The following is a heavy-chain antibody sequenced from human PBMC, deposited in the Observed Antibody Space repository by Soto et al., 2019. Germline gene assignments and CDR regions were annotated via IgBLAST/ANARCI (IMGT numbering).Heavy chain of an antibody. Sequence: SVKVSCKASGGTFSSCAISWVRQAPGRGLEWMGGIIPIFGTANYAQKFQGRVTITADESTSTAYMELSSLRSEDTAVYYCARDPGIVVVVAAKLNYYYGMDVWGQGTTVTVSS. CDR2: IIPIFGTA. J-gene: IGHJ6*02. V-gene: IGHV1-69*13. CDR1: GGTFSSCA. CDR3: ARDPGIVVVVAAKLNYYYGMDV. D-gene: IGHD2-15*01.